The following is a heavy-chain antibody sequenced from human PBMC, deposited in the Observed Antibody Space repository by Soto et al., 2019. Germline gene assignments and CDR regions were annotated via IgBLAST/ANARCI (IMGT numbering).Heavy chain of an antibody. CDR3: VKGLRGHYDS. CDR1: GFTFSTYA. CDR2: ITDSGIDT. D-gene: IGHD4-17*01. Sequence: GGSLRLSCAASGFTFSTYAMAWVRQTPGKGLEWVSSITDSGIDTYYAESVKGRFTISRDNSKNTLFLQMNSLRLEDKALYYCVKGLRGHYDSWGQGTLVTVSS. V-gene: IGHV3-23*01. J-gene: IGHJ4*02.